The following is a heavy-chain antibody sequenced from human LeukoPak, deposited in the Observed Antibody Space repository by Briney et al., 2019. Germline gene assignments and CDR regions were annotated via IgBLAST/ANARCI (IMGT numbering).Heavy chain of an antibody. CDR3: ARDWNYGDY. D-gene: IGHD1-7*01. V-gene: IGHV3-21*01. CDR1: GFTFSSYG. Sequence: GGSLRLSCGASGFTFSSYGMNWVRQAPGKGLEWVSSISGSSSYIYYADSVKGRFTISRDNAKNSLYLQMNSLRDEDTAVYFCARDWNYGDYWGQGTLVTVSS. J-gene: IGHJ4*02. CDR2: ISGSSSYI.